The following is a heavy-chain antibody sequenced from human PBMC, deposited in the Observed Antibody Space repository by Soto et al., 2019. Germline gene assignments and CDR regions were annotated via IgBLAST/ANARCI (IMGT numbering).Heavy chain of an antibody. D-gene: IGHD1-26*01. V-gene: IGHV3-23*01. J-gene: IGHJ5*02. Sequence: EVQLLESGGGLVQPGGSLRLSCAVSGVTFSNFAMNWVRQAPGKGLEWVSGISHSGTSTYYADPVTGRFTISRDNSKNTLYLQMNSLRAEDTAVYYCAKGSWVHHGWEGCNWLDPWGQGTLVTVSS. CDR2: ISHSGTST. CDR1: GVTFSNFA. CDR3: AKGSWVHHGWEGCNWLDP.